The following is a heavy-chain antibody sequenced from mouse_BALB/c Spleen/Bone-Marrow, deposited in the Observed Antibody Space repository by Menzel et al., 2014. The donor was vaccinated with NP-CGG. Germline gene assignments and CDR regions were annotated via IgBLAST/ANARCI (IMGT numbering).Heavy chain of an antibody. CDR2: INPYNDGT. CDR1: GYTFTSYV. D-gene: IGHD2-10*01. J-gene: IGHJ2*01. V-gene: IGHV1-14*01. CDR3: AREAAYYGNYGDDY. Sequence: EVQVVESGPELVKPGASVKMFCKASGYTFTSYVMHWVKQKPGQGLEWIGYINPYNDGTKYNEKFKGKATLTSDKSSSTAYMELSSLTSEDSAVYYCAREAAYYGNYGDDYWGQGTTLTVSS.